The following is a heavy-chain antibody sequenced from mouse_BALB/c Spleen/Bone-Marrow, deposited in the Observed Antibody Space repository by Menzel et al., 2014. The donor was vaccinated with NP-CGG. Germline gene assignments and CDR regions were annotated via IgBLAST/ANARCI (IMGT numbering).Heavy chain of an antibody. J-gene: IGHJ3*01. V-gene: IGHV14-3*02. CDR2: IDPANGNT. D-gene: IGHD1-1*01. CDR1: GFNIKDTY. Sequence: LVESGAELVKPGASVKLSCTASGFNIKDTYMYWVKQRPEQGLEWIGRIDPANGNTKYDPKFQDKATITADTSSNTAYLQLSSLTSEDTAVYYCASYYYGSSLFAYWGQGTLVTVSA. CDR3: ASYYYGSSLFAY.